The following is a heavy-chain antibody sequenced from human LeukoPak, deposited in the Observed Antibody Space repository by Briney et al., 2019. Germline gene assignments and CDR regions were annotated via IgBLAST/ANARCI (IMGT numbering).Heavy chain of an antibody. CDR2: IHYSGST. CDR3: ARPAHRFRLNSDV. Sequence: PSETLSLTCTVSGGSISSSSYYWGWIRQPPGKGLEWIGSIHYSGSTNYNSSLKGRVTISVDTSKNQFSLKLSSVTAADTAVYYCARPAHRFRLNSDVWGKGTTVTISS. V-gene: IGHV4-39*07. D-gene: IGHD1-14*01. J-gene: IGHJ6*04. CDR1: GGSISSSSYY.